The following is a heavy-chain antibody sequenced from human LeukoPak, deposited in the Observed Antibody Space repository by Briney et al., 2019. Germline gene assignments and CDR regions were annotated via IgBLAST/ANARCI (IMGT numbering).Heavy chain of an antibody. V-gene: IGHV3-30*02. Sequence: GGSLRLSCAASGFTFSSYGMHWVRQAPGKGLEWVSFIPYDGTNKYYVDSVKGRFTISRDNSKNTLYLQMNSLRAEDTAVYYCAKDWGERWTIDYWGQGTLVTVSS. J-gene: IGHJ4*02. D-gene: IGHD3-16*01. CDR2: IPYDGTNK. CDR3: AKDWGERWTIDY. CDR1: GFTFSSYG.